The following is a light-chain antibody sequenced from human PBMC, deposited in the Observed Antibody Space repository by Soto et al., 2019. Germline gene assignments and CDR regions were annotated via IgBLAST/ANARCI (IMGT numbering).Light chain of an antibody. V-gene: IGKV3-15*01. CDR1: QNIRTN. CDR3: QQSGSSPPT. Sequence: IVMTQSPATLSVSPGERATSSCRASQNIRTNLAWYQQKPGQVPRLLIYGASTRATGVPARVSGSGSGTEFILTISRLEPEDFAVYYCQQSGSSPPTFGQGTKVDIK. J-gene: IGKJ1*01. CDR2: GAS.